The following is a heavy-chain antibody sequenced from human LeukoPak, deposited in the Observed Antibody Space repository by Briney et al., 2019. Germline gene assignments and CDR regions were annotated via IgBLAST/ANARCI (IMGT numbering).Heavy chain of an antibody. Sequence: PGGSLRLSCAASGFTFSSYGMHWVRQAPGKGLEWVAVISYDGSNKYYADSVKGRFTISRDNSKNTLYLQMNSLITEDAAVYYCAKDLTGWLGSDYWGQGTLVTVSS. J-gene: IGHJ4*02. CDR3: AKDLTGWLGSDY. CDR2: ISYDGSNK. V-gene: IGHV3-30*18. CDR1: GFTFSSYG. D-gene: IGHD7-27*01.